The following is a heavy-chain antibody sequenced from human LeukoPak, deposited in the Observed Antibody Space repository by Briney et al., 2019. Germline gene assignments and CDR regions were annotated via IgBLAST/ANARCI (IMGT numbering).Heavy chain of an antibody. Sequence: GESLKISCKASGYSFTNYWLGWVRQMPGKGLEWMGVIWPGDSDTRYNPSFQGQVTISADKSINTAYLQWSSLKTSDTAIYYCSRLYGGSYWGQGTLVTVSS. V-gene: IGHV5-51*01. CDR2: IWPGDSDT. CDR1: GYSFTNYW. D-gene: IGHD4-23*01. J-gene: IGHJ4*02. CDR3: SRLYGGSY.